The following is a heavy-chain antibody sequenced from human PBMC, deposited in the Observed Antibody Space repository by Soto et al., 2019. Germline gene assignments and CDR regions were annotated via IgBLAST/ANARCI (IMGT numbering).Heavy chain of an antibody. Sequence: EVQLVESGGGLVQPGGSLRLSCADSGFTFSSYSMNWVRQAPGKGLEWLSYISSSSSTIYYADSVKGRFTISRDNAKNSLYLQMNSLRAEDTAVYYCAREVSSWSSLNWLDPWGQGTLVTVSS. D-gene: IGHD6-13*01. CDR1: GFTFSSYS. J-gene: IGHJ5*02. V-gene: IGHV3-48*01. CDR2: ISSSSSTI. CDR3: AREVSSWSSLNWLDP.